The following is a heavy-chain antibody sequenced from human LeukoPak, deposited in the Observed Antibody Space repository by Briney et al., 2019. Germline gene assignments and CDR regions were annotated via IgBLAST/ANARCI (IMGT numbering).Heavy chain of an antibody. V-gene: IGHV1-69*05. CDR2: IIPIFGTA. CDR3: ARXTYYYDSSGYYXVXXFDX. CDR1: GGTFSSYA. J-gene: IGHJ4*02. D-gene: IGHD3-22*01. Sequence: ASVKVSCKASGGTFSSYAISWVRQAPGQGLEWMGRIIPIFGTANYAQKFQGRVTITTDESTSTAYMELSSLRSEDTAVYYCARXTYYYDSSGYYXVXXFDXXGQGXLVT.